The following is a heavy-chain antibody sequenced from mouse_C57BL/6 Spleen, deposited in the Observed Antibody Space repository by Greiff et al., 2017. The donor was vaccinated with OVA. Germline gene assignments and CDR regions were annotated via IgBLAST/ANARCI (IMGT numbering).Heavy chain of an antibody. CDR1: GYSITSGYY. CDR3: ARVILRPYYFDY. J-gene: IGHJ2*01. D-gene: IGHD1-2*01. V-gene: IGHV3-6*01. CDR2: ISYDGSN. Sequence: EVKLEESGPGLVKPSQSLSLTCSVTGYSITSGYYWNWIRQFPGNKLEWMGYISYDGSNNYNPSLKNRISITRDTSKNQFFLKLNSVTTEDTATYYCARVILRPYYFDYWGQGTTLTVSS.